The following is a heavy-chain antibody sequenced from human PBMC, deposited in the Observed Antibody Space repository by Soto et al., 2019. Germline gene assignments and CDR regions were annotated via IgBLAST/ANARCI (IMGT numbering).Heavy chain of an antibody. Sequence: QVQLQESGPGLVKPSETLSLTCTVSGDSISTYNLAWIRQPPGKGLEWIGYFRSGGGTSYNPSLNSRVAISADPSMKQFSLRLSSVSAADTAVYYCVGQGTGVLQGLVNVWAQGTTVTVSS. CDR3: VGQGTGVLQGLVNV. D-gene: IGHD1-1*01. V-gene: IGHV4-59*08. CDR1: GDSISTYN. CDR2: FRSGGGT. J-gene: IGHJ6*02.